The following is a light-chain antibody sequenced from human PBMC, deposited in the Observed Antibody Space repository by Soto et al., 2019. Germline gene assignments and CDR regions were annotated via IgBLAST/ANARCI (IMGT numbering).Light chain of an antibody. J-gene: IGKJ5*01. CDR2: GAS. CDR3: QRYGSSPLGT. CDR1: QSVSSSY. V-gene: IGKV3-20*01. Sequence: IVLTQSPGTLSLSPGERATLSCRASQSVSSSYLAWYQQKPGQAPRLLIYGASSRATGIPDRFSGSGSGTDFTLTVSRLEPEDFAVYYCQRYGSSPLGTFGQGTRLEI.